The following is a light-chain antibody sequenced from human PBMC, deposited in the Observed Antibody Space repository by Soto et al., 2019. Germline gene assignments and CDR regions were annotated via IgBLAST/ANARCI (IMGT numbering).Light chain of an antibody. J-gene: IGLJ1*01. V-gene: IGLV2-14*01. Sequence: QSALTQPASVSGAPGQSSTISCTGTSSDVGGYNYVSWYQQHPGKAPKLMIYDVSNRPSGVSNRFSGSKSGNTASLPISGLQAEDEADYYCSSYTSSSTNVFGTGTKVTVL. CDR3: SSYTSSSTNV. CDR2: DVS. CDR1: SSDVGGYNY.